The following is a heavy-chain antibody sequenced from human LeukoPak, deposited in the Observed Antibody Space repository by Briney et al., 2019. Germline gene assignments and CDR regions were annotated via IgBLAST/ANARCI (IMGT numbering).Heavy chain of an antibody. Sequence: GASVKVSCKASGYTFTSYDINWVRQATGQGLEWMGWMNPNSGNTGYAQKFQGRVTMTRNTSISTAYMELSSLRSEDTAVYYCARGRYYGSGSYYNAPDYWGQGTLVTVSS. J-gene: IGHJ4*02. CDR1: GYTFTSYD. V-gene: IGHV1-8*01. CDR2: MNPNSGNT. D-gene: IGHD3-10*01. CDR3: ARGRYYGSGSYYNAPDY.